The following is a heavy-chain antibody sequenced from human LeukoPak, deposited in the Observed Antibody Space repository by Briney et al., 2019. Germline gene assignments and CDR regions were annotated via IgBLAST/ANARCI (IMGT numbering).Heavy chain of an antibody. CDR3: ARDLSVWFGEFSGRSYFDP. CDR2: ISSSGSTI. D-gene: IGHD3-10*01. J-gene: IGHJ5*02. V-gene: IGHV3-48*03. CDR1: GFTFSSYA. Sequence: PGRSLRLSCAASGFTFSSYAMHWVRQAPGKGLEWVSYISSSGSTIYYADSVKGRFTISRDNAKNSLYLQMNSLRAEDTAVYYCARDLSVWFGEFSGRSYFDPWGQGTLVTVSS.